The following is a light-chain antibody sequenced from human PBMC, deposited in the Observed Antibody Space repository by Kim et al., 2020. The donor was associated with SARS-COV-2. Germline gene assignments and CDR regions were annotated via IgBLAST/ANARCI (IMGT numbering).Light chain of an antibody. CDR1: QSVSSSY. CDR3: QQYGSSPWT. V-gene: IGKV3-20*01. Sequence: PGERATLSCRASQSVSSSYLAWYQQKPGQAPRLVIYGASRRATGIPDRFSGSGSGTDFSLIISRLEPEDFAVYYCQQYGSSPWTFGQGTKVDIK. CDR2: GAS. J-gene: IGKJ1*01.